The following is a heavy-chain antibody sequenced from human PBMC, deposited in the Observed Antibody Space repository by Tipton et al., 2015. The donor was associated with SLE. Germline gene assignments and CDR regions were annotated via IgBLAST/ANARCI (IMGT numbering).Heavy chain of an antibody. V-gene: IGHV4-4*08. CDR2: IYTSGST. J-gene: IGHJ4*02. Sequence: TLSLTCTVSGGSISSYYWSWIRQPPGKGLEWIGYIYTSGSTNYNPSLKSRVTISVDTSKNQFSLKLSSVTAADTAVYYCARASHMEWEPRHFDYWGQGTLVTVSS. CDR1: GGSISSYY. D-gene: IGHD1-26*01. CDR3: ARASHMEWEPRHFDY.